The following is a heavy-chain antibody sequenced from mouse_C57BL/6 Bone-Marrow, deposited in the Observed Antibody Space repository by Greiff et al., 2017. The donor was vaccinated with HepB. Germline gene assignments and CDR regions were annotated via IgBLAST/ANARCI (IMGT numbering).Heavy chain of an antibody. D-gene: IGHD1-1*01. CDR3: ARVGYYGSSYYFDY. CDR2: INPNNGGP. Sequence: VQLQQSGPELVKPGASVKIPCKASGYTFTDYNMDWVKQSHGKSLEWIGDINPNNGGPIYNQKFKGKATLTVDKSSSTAYMELRSLTSEDTAVYYCARVGYYGSSYYFDYWGQGTTLTVSS. CDR1: GYTFTDYN. J-gene: IGHJ2*01. V-gene: IGHV1-18*01.